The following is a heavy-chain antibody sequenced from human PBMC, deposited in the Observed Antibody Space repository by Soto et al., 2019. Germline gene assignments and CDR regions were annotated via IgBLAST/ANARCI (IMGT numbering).Heavy chain of an antibody. Sequence: QVHLVESGGGVVQPGTSLRLSCVGSGFTFSSYDMHWVRQAPGKGLEWVAVISYNGNNKYYEESVEGRFTISRDNSKNTLYLELNSVSAEDTAVYACAKEYGDYSPPYFDYWGQGTLVTVSS. CDR2: ISYNGNNK. D-gene: IGHD4-17*01. CDR3: AKEYGDYSPPYFDY. J-gene: IGHJ4*02. V-gene: IGHV3-30*18. CDR1: GFTFSSYD.